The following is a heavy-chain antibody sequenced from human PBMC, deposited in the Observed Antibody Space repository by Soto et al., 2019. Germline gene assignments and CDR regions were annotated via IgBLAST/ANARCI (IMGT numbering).Heavy chain of an antibody. Sequence: ASVKVSCKASGYTFTGYYMHWVRQAPGQGLEWMGWINPNSGGTNYAQKFQGWVTMTRDTSISAAYMELSRLRSDDTAVYYCARGGSLWFGELSAYYYGMDVWGQGTTVTV. CDR1: GYTFTGYY. CDR2: INPNSGGT. D-gene: IGHD3-10*01. V-gene: IGHV1-2*04. J-gene: IGHJ6*02. CDR3: ARGGSLWFGELSAYYYGMDV.